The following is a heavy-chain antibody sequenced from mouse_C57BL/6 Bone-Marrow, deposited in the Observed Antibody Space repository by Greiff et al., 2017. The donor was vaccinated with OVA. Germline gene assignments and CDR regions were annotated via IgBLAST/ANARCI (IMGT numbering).Heavy chain of an antibody. CDR1: GYTFTSYW. Sequence: QVQLQQPGAELVMPGASVKLSCKASGYTFTSYWMHWVKQRPGQGLEWIGEIDPSDSYTNYNHKFKGKSTLTVDKSSSTAYMQLSSLTSEDSAVYYCARWGNSGYYYFDYWGQGTTLTVSS. CDR2: IDPSDSYT. V-gene: IGHV1-69*01. D-gene: IGHD3-2*02. CDR3: ARWGNSGYYYFDY. J-gene: IGHJ2*01.